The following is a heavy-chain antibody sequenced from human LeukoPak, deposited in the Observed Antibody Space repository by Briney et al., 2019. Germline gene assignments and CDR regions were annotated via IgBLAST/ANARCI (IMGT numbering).Heavy chain of an antibody. CDR2: ISGSGGGT. CDR1: GFTFSTYA. V-gene: IGHV3-23*01. CDR3: ARGGDY. D-gene: IGHD3-16*01. J-gene: IGHJ4*02. Sequence: GGSLRLSCAASGFTFSTYAMSWVRQAAGKGLEWVSLISGSGGGTYYADSVKGRFTISRDNSKNTLYLQLNSLRVEDTAVYYCARGGDYWGQGTLVTVSS.